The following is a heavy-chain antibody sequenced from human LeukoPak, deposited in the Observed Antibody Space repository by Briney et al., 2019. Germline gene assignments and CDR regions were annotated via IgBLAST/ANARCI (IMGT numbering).Heavy chain of an antibody. V-gene: IGHV4-59*01. J-gene: IGHJ4*02. Sequence: SETLSLTCTVSGGSISSYYWSWIRQPPGKGLEWIGYIYYSGSTNYNPSLKSRVAISVDTSKNQFSLKLSSVTAADTAVYYCARVDTAMVGYFDYWGQGTLVTVSS. D-gene: IGHD5-18*01. CDR3: ARVDTAMVGYFDY. CDR1: GGSISSYY. CDR2: IYYSGST.